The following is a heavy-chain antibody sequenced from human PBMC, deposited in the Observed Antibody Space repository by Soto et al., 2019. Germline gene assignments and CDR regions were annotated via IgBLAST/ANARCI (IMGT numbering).Heavy chain of an antibody. CDR2: ISGSGGST. Sequence: GGSLRLSCAASGFTFSSYAMSWVRQAPGKGLEWVSAISGSGGSTYYADSVKGRFTISRDNSKNTLYLQMNSLRAEDTAVYYCAKDPFTMVRVVARAAYFDYRGQGTLVTVSS. CDR1: GFTFSSYA. V-gene: IGHV3-23*01. CDR3: AKDPFTMVRVVARAAYFDY. J-gene: IGHJ4*02. D-gene: IGHD3-10*01.